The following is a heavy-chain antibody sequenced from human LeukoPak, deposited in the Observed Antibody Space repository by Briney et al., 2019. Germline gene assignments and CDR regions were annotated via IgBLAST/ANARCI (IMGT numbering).Heavy chain of an antibody. D-gene: IGHD6-13*01. CDR2: ISSSSSYI. CDR3: ARGDRSSWFTDAFDI. Sequence: GGSLRLSCAASGFTFSSYSMNWVRQAPGKGLEWVSSISSSSSYIYYADSVKGRFTISRDNAKDSLYLQMNSLRAEDTAVYYCARGDRSSWFTDAFDIWGQGTMVTVSS. CDR1: GFTFSSYS. V-gene: IGHV3-21*01. J-gene: IGHJ3*02.